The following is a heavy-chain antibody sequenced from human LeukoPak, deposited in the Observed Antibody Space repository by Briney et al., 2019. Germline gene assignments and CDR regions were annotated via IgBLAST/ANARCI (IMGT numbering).Heavy chain of an antibody. Sequence: GGSLRLSCAASGFTFSSYAMSWVRQAPGKGLEWVSAISGSGGSTYYADSVKGRFTISRDNSKNTLYLQMSSLRAEDTAVYYCAKVPTYYYDSSGSGDWGQGTLVTVPS. D-gene: IGHD3-22*01. V-gene: IGHV3-23*01. J-gene: IGHJ4*02. CDR1: GFTFSSYA. CDR2: ISGSGGST. CDR3: AKVPTYYYDSSGSGD.